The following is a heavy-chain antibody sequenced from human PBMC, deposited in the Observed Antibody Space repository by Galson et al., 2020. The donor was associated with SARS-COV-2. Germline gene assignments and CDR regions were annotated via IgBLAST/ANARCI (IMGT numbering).Heavy chain of an antibody. D-gene: IGHD1-26*01. CDR1: GFTFSDDA. CDR3: ARSPVGTMSFVS. J-gene: IGHJ4*02. Sequence: GESLKISCEASGFTFSDDAMDWVRQAPGKGLEWVGRVRNTVRGHTTEYAGSVKGRFSVSRDDSKSLLYLQMNSLTTEDTAVYYCARSPVGTMSFVSWGQGTLVTVSS. V-gene: IGHV3-72*01. CDR2: VRNTVRGHTT.